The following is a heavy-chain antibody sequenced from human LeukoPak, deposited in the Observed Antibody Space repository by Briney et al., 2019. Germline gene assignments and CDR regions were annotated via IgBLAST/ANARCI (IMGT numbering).Heavy chain of an antibody. J-gene: IGHJ4*02. Sequence: GASLRLSCAASGFTFSSYAMSWVRQAPGKGLEWVSAISGSGGSTYYADSVKGRFTISRDNSKSTLYLQMNSLRAEDTAVYYCAKTPPYDFWSGRQVWYFDYWGQGTLVTVSS. CDR1: GFTFSSYA. CDR3: AKTPPYDFWSGRQVWYFDY. V-gene: IGHV3-23*01. CDR2: ISGSGGST. D-gene: IGHD3-3*01.